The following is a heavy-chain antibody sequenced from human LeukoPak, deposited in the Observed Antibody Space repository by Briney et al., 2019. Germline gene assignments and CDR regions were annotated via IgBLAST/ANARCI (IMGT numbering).Heavy chain of an antibody. D-gene: IGHD3-22*01. V-gene: IGHV4-39*01. CDR1: GDSINSGTYY. CDR3: ARLEASSGYPDYFDY. J-gene: IGHJ4*02. CDR2: IYYSGST. Sequence: SQTLSLTCTVSGDSINSGTYYWGWIRRPPGEGLEWMGTIYYSGSTYCNPSFKSRVTIFVDTSRNQFSLNLSSVTAADTAVYYCARLEASSGYPDYFDYWGQGTLVTVSS.